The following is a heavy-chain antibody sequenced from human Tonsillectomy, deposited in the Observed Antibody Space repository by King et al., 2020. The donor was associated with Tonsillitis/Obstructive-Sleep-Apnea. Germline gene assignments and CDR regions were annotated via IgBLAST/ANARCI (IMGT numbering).Heavy chain of an antibody. CDR3: ARDAPGIFDY. CDR1: GFTFSSYS. J-gene: IGHJ4*02. V-gene: IGHV3-48*02. CDR2: ISSSSSTI. Sequence: EVQLVESGGGLVQPGGSLRLSCAASGFTFSSYSMNWVRQAPGKGLEWVSYISSSSSTIYYSVSVKGRFTIPRDNAKTVLYLQMNSLRDEETAVYYCARDAPGIFDYWGQGTLVTVSS.